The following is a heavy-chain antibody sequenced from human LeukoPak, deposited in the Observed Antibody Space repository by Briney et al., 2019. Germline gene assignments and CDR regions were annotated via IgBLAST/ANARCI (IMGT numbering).Heavy chain of an antibody. J-gene: IGHJ4*02. CDR2: IYYSGST. Sequence: SETLSLTCTVSGGSISSSSYYWGWIRQPPGKGLEWIGSIYYSGSTYYNPSLKSRVTISVDTSKNQFSLKLSSVTAADTAVYYCARGHGGNSGPFDYWGQGTLVTVSS. CDR3: ARGHGGNSGPFDY. D-gene: IGHD4-23*01. CDR1: GGSISSSSYY. V-gene: IGHV4-39*07.